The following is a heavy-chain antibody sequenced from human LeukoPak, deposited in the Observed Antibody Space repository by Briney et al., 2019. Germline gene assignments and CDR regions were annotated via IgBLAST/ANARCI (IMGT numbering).Heavy chain of an antibody. J-gene: IGHJ4*02. CDR3: AREAPGGEVDY. D-gene: IGHD3-16*01. CDR1: GGTFSSYA. V-gene: IGHV1-69*04. Sequence: ASVKVSCKASGGTFSSYAISWVRQAPGQGLEWMGRIIPIFGIANYAQKFQGRVTITADKSTSTAHMELSSLRSEDTAVYYCAREAPGGEVDYWGQGTLVTVSS. CDR2: IIPIFGIA.